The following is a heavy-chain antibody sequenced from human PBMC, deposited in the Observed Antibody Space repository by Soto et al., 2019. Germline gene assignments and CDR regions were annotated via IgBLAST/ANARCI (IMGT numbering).Heavy chain of an antibody. CDR3: ARYDRYYYDRTNC. J-gene: IGHJ4*02. CDR1: GFTFSSYS. Sequence: GGSLRLSCAASGFTFSSYSMNWVRQAPGKGLEWVSYISSSSSTIYYADSVKGRFTFSRDNAKNSLYLQMNNLRDEDTAVYYCARYDRYYYDRTNCWGQGTLVTVSS. D-gene: IGHD3-22*01. CDR2: ISSSSSTI. V-gene: IGHV3-48*02.